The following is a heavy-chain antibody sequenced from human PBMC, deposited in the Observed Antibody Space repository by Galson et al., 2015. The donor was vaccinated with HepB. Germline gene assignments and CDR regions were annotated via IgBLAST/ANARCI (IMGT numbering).Heavy chain of an antibody. CDR1: GFTFSSYG. CDR3: AKNAIAAGDTGWFDS. V-gene: IGHV3-23*01. J-gene: IGHJ5*01. D-gene: IGHD6-13*01. CDR2: ISGPGGST. Sequence: SLRLSYAASGFTFSSYGMSWVRQAPGKGLEWVSTISGPGGSTYYADSVKGRFTISRDNSKNTLYLQMNNLRADDTAVYFCAKNAIAAGDTGWFDSWGQGALVTVSS.